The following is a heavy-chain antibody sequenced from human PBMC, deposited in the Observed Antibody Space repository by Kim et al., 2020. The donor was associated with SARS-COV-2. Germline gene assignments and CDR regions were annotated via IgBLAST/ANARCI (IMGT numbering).Heavy chain of an antibody. CDR2: IKEDVTEE. V-gene: IGHV3-7*01. Sequence: GGSLRLSCAASGFTFNGYWMNWVRQAPGKGLEWVAIIKEDVTEEYYLDSVKGRFTISRDNAQNSLYRQMNSLRAEDTAVYFCAGGAGFLIDYWGQGTLVTVSS. J-gene: IGHJ4*02. CDR3: AGGAGFLIDY. CDR1: GFTFNGYW.